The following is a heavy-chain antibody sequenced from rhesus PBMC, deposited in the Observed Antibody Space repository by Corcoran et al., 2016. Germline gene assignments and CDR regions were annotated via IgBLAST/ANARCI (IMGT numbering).Heavy chain of an antibody. V-gene: IGHV2-1*01. CDR2: IYWDDDK. D-gene: IGHD5-24*01. CDR1: GFSLSTSGMG. Sequence: QVTLKESGPALVKPAQTLTLTCTFSGFSLSTSGMGVGWIRQPSRTTLEWLAHIYWDDDKRYSTYLKSRRTNSKDTSKNQVVLTIANMDPVDTATYYCARRYSGYSYGYFDSWGQGVLVTVSS. CDR3: ARRYSGYSYGYFDS. J-gene: IGHJ4*01.